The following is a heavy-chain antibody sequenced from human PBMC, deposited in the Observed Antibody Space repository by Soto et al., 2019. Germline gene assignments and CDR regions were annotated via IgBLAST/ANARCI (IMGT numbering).Heavy chain of an antibody. D-gene: IGHD3-3*01. Sequence: ASVKVSCKASGYTFTSYYMHWVRQAPGQGLEWMGIINPSGGSTSYAQKFQGRVTITADESTSTAYMELSSLRSEDTAVYYCARDPNHHQPSYLEMATLYGPQYFDLWGRGTLVTVSS. CDR1: GYTFTSYY. V-gene: IGHV1-46*01. J-gene: IGHJ2*01. CDR3: ARDPNHHQPSYLEMATLYGPQYFDL. CDR2: INPSGGST.